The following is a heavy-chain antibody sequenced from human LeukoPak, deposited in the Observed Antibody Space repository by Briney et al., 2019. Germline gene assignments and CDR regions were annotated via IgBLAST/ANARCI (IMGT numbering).Heavy chain of an antibody. Sequence: GGSLRLSCAASGFTFTTYWMHWVRQAPGKGLVWVSHINSDGSITSYADSVKGRFTIPRDNAKNTLYLQMNSLRAEDTAVYYCARDAVDTANAVWGQGTTVTVSS. CDR3: ARDAVDTANAV. J-gene: IGHJ6*02. D-gene: IGHD5-18*01. CDR2: INSDGSIT. V-gene: IGHV3-74*01. CDR1: GFTFTTYW.